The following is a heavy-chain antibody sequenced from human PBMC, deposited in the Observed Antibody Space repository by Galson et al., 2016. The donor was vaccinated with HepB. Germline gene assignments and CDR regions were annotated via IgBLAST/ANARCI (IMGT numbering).Heavy chain of an antibody. V-gene: IGHV3-23*01. CDR1: GFTFRDYA. CDR2: NSGSGDNT. J-gene: IGHJ4*02. CDR3: VRSNFADY. Sequence: SLRLSCAASGFTFRDYAMNWVRQASGKGLQWVSTNSGSGDNTYYGDSVKGRFAVSRDNSKNTLSLQLSSLGAEDTAVYYCVRSNFADYWGQGVLVTVTS. D-gene: IGHD4-11*01.